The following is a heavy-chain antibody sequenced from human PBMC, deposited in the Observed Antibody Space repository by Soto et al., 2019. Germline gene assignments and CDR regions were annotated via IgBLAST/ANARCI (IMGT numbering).Heavy chain of an antibody. Sequence: EVQLLESGGGLVQPGGSLRLSCAASGFTFSAYAMTWVRQAPEKGLEWVSAVTSGGSIYYADSVKGRFTISRDNSKNTLYLQMNSLRAEDTAVYYCARRRTRRGAAFCVDYWGQGTLVIVSS. CDR2: VTSGGSI. CDR1: GFTFSAYA. D-gene: IGHD2-2*01. CDR3: ARRRTRRGAAFCVDY. J-gene: IGHJ4*02. V-gene: IGHV3-23*01.